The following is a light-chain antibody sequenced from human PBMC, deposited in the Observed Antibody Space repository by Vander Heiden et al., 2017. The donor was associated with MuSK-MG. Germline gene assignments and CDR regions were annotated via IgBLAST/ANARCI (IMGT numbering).Light chain of an antibody. V-gene: IGLV2-23*02. CDR1: SSDVGGYNF. J-gene: IGLJ3*02. Sequence: QSALTPPASVSGSPGQSITMSCTGTSSDVGGYNFAAWYQQHPGKAPKLIIYEVNKWPSGVSNRFSGSKSGNTASLTISGLQAEDEADYYCCSYACSSTLVFGGGTRLTVL. CDR3: CSYACSSTLV. CDR2: EVN.